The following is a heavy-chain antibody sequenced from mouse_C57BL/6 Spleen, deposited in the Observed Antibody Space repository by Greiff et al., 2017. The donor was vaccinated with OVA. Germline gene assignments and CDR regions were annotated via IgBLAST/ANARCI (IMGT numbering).Heavy chain of an antibody. V-gene: IGHV1-26*01. D-gene: IGHD2-1*01. CDR1: GYTFTDYY. CDR3: ARGSYGKMDY. J-gene: IGHJ4*01. Sequence: VQLQQSGPELVKPGASVKISCKASGYTFTDYYMNWVKQSHGKSLEWIGDINPNNGGTSYNQKFKGKATLTVDKSSSTAYMELRSLTSEDSAVYYCARGSYGKMDYWGQGTSVTVSS. CDR2: INPNNGGT.